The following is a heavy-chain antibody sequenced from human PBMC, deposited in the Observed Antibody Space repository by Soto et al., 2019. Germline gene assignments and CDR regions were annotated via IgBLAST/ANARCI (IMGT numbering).Heavy chain of an antibody. D-gene: IGHD1-26*01. V-gene: IGHV2-5*02. Sequence: QITLKESGPTLVKPTQTLTLTCTFSAYSLSTSGVGVGWVRQPPGKALEWLALIYWEDDKRYSPSLKSRLTITKDTSKNQVVLTMTNMNPVDTATYYCAHSLRGIYFDYWGQGTLVTVSS. CDR1: AYSLSTSGVG. CDR3: AHSLRGIYFDY. CDR2: IYWEDDK. J-gene: IGHJ4*02.